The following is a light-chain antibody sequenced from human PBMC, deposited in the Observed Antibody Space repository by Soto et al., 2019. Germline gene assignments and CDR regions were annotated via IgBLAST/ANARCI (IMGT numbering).Light chain of an antibody. J-gene: IGKJ4*01. Sequence: IVLTQSPATVTMSPGERGTLSCRASQSVDITLAWYQQKPGQAPRLLIYGASTRATDMSGTFSGRRSGTDFTLTISSLLSEDFAVYYCHQNYKWPLTFGGGTKVDIK. V-gene: IGKV3-15*01. CDR2: GAS. CDR1: QSVDIT. CDR3: HQNYKWPLT.